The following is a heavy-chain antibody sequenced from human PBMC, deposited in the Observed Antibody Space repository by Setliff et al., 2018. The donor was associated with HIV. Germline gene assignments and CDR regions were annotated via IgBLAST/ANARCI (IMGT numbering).Heavy chain of an antibody. V-gene: IGHV4-4*08. CDR3: ARXXXTDPFDY. CDR1: GGSIXNYY. CDR2: IYSSRTT. Sequence: PSETLSLTCTVSGGSIXNYYWSWVRRPPGKXLEWIGYIYSSRTTDYNPXXKSRVTMSVDTSNSHFSLKLASGTAAXTAVYYCARXXXTDPFDYWGQGTLVTXSS. J-gene: IGHJ4*02.